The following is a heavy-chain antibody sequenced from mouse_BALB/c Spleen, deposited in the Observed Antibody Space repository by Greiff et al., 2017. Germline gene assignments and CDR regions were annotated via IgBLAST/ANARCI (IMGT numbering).Heavy chain of an antibody. CDR1: GYSFTGYF. CDR3: GRGYYGSSCGIDY. V-gene: IGHV1-37*01. J-gene: IGHJ2*01. D-gene: IGHD1-1*01. CDR2: INPYNGDT. Sequence: VQLKQSGPELVKPGASVKISCKASGYSFTGYFMNWVQQSHGKSLEWIGHINPYNGDTFYNQKFKGKATLTVDKSSSTAHMELLSLTSEDSAVYYCGRGYYGSSCGIDYWGQGTTLTVSS.